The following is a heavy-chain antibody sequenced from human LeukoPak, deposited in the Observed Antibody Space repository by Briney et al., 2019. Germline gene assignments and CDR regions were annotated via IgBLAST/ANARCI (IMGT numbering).Heavy chain of an antibody. D-gene: IGHD1-26*01. CDR3: ARDSFPDEWELLGGWFDP. CDR2: ISAYNGNT. Sequence: ASVKVSCKASGYTFTSYGISWERQAPGQGLEWMGWISAYNGNTNYAQKLQGRVTMTTDTSTSTAYMELRSLRSDDTAVYYCARDSFPDEWELLGGWFDPWGQGTLVTVSS. V-gene: IGHV1-18*01. CDR1: GYTFTSYG. J-gene: IGHJ5*02.